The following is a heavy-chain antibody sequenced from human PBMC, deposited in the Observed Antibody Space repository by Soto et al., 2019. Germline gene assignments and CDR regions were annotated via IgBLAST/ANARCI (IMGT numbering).Heavy chain of an antibody. V-gene: IGHV4-59*02. CDR3: AKDDWLRNFNWFDP. J-gene: IGHJ5*02. D-gene: IGHD5-12*01. CDR1: NGSVSGYY. CDR2: IYYSGYT. Sequence: SETLSLTCTVSNGSVSGYYWSWIRQSPGKGLEWIGYIYYSGYTNYNPSLKSRVTISVDTSKNQFSLRLTSVTAADTAVYYCAKDDWLRNFNWFDPWGQGTLVTVS.